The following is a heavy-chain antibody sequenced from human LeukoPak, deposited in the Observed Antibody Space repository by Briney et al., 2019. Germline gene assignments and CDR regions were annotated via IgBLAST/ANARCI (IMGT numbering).Heavy chain of an antibody. CDR1: GFSLSTSGVG. D-gene: IGHD3-22*01. CDR3: ALVVMGRERVVNDAFDI. J-gene: IGHJ3*02. CDR2: IYWDDDK. Sequence: SGPTLVNPTQTLTLTCTFSGFSLSTSGVGVGWIRQPPGKALEWLALIYWDDDKRYSPSLKSRLTITKDTSKNQVVLTMTNMDPVDTATYYCALVVMGRERVVNDAFDIWGQGTMVTVSS. V-gene: IGHV2-5*02.